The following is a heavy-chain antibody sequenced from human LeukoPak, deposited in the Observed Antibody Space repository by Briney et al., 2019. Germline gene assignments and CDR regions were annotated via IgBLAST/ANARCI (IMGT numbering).Heavy chain of an antibody. CDR2: IKQDGSEK. V-gene: IGHV3-7*01. J-gene: IGHJ4*02. D-gene: IGHD4-23*01. CDR3: AKDERGNSVDYLDY. Sequence: GGSLRLSCAASGFTYSSYWVSWVRQAPGKGRVWVANIKQDGSEKYYVDSVEGRFTISRDNAKNSLYLQMNSLRAEDTAVYYCAKDERGNSVDYLDYWGQGTLVTVSS. CDR1: GFTYSSYW.